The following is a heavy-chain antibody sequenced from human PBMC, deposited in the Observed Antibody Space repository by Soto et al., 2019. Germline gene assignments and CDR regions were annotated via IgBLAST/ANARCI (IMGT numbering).Heavy chain of an antibody. J-gene: IGHJ4*01. CDR1: GGSISSYY. V-gene: IGHV4-59*08. Sequence: SETLSLTCTVSGGSISSYYWNWIRQPPGKGLEWIGYIYYRGNTNYNPSLKSRVTISVDTSKNQFSLKLSSVTAADTAVYYCARQSGYYDILTGYSTYYFDYWGQEPRSP. D-gene: IGHD3-9*01. CDR2: IYYRGNT. CDR3: ARQSGYYDILTGYSTYYFDY.